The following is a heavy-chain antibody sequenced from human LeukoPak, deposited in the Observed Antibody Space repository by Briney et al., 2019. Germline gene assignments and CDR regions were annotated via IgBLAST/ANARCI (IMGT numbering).Heavy chain of an antibody. CDR3: ARRPLGGIDY. Sequence: PSETLSLTCAVYGGSFSGYYWSWIRQPPGKGLEWIGEINHSGSTNYNPSLKSRVTISIDTSKNQISLKLSPVTAADTAVYYCARRPLGGIDYWGQGTLVTVSS. V-gene: IGHV4-34*01. CDR2: INHSGST. D-gene: IGHD3-16*01. J-gene: IGHJ4*02. CDR1: GGSFSGYY.